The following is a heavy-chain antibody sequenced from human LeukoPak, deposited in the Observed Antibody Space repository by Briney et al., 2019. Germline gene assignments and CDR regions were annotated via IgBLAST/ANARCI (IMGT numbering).Heavy chain of an antibody. CDR1: GYTFTGYY. J-gene: IGHJ3*02. D-gene: IGHD3-22*01. CDR2: INPNSGGT. Sequence: ASVKVSCKASGYTFTGYYMHWVRQAPGQGLEWMGWINPNSGGTNYAQKFQGRVTMTRDTSISPAYMELSRLRSDDTAVYYCARVTMIVVASDAFDIWGQGTMVTVSS. V-gene: IGHV1-2*02. CDR3: ARVTMIVVASDAFDI.